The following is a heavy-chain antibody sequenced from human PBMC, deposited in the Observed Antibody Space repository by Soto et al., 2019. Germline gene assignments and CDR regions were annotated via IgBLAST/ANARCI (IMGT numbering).Heavy chain of an antibody. CDR2: FSGSGDTT. V-gene: IGHV3-23*01. D-gene: IGHD1-26*01. CDR3: GKGAWMDY. CDR1: GFTFSTFD. Sequence: EVQLLESGGGLVQPGGSLRLSCAASGFTFSTFDMSWVRQAPGKGLEWLSVFSGSGDTTYYADSVKGRVTISRDNSNNTLYLQMNSLRVEDTALDYCGKGAWMDYWGQGTLVTVSS. J-gene: IGHJ4*02.